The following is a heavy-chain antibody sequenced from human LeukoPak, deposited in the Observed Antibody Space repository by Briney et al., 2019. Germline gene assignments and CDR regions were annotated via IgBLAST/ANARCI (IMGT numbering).Heavy chain of an antibody. D-gene: IGHD3-22*01. CDR1: GGSISSGSYY. V-gene: IGHV4-31*03. Sequence: PSETLSLTCTVSGGSISSGSYYWSWIRQHPGKGLEWIGYIYYSGSTYYNPSLKSRVTISVDTSKNQFSLTLSSVTAADTAVYCCAVNYYDRNVKLRFDTWGQGTLVTVSS. CDR3: AVNYYDRNVKLRFDT. J-gene: IGHJ5*02. CDR2: IYYSGST.